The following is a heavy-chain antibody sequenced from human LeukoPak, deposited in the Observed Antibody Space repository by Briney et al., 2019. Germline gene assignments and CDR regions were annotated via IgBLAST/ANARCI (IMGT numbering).Heavy chain of an antibody. Sequence: TSQTLSLTCTVSGGSISSGDYYWNWIRQPPGKGLEWIGNIYHSGSTYYNPSLKSRVSISVDTSKNQFSLKLSSVTAADTAVYYCGRDPYGSGSHAPYYYYYGLDVWGQGTTVTVSS. CDR1: GGSISSGDYY. CDR2: IYHSGST. V-gene: IGHV4-30-4*01. J-gene: IGHJ6*02. CDR3: GRDPYGSGSHAPYYYYYGLDV. D-gene: IGHD3-10*01.